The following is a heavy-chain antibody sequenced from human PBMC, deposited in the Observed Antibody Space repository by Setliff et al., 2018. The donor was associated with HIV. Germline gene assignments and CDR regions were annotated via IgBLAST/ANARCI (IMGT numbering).Heavy chain of an antibody. V-gene: IGHV3-23*01. D-gene: IGHD2-2*01. Sequence: GGSLRLSCAASRFTFSNNAMSWVRQAPGKGLEWVSVISGSGATTYYAESVKGRFTISRDNSKNTLYLQMNSLRAEDTAVYYCAKVNPRSVVPASRILGTFDPWGQGTLVTVS. CDR2: ISGSGATT. CDR1: RFTFSNNA. J-gene: IGHJ5*02. CDR3: AKVNPRSVVPASRILGTFDP.